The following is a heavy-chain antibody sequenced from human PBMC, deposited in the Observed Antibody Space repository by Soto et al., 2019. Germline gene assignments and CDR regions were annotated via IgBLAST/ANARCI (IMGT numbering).Heavy chain of an antibody. V-gene: IGHV3-21*01. D-gene: IGHD6-6*01. CDR2: ISSSSSYI. CDR1: GFTFSSYS. J-gene: IGHJ4*02. Sequence: PGGSLRLSCAASGFTFSSYSMSWVRQAPGKGLEWVSSISSSSSYIYYADSVKGRFTISRDNAKNSLYLQMNSLRAEDTAVYYCARADEYSGKPFDYWGQGTLVTVSS. CDR3: ARADEYSGKPFDY.